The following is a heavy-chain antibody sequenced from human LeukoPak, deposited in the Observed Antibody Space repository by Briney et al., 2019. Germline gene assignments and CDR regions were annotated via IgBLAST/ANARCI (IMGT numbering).Heavy chain of an antibody. V-gene: IGHV3-21*01. Sequence: GGSLRLSCAASGFAFSSYSMNWVRQAPGKGLEWVSSISSSSSYIYYADSVKGRFTISRDNAKNSLYLQMNSLRAEDTAVYYCARRHGGIDAFDIWGQGTMVTVSS. CDR1: GFAFSSYS. CDR3: ARRHGGIDAFDI. D-gene: IGHD4-23*01. J-gene: IGHJ3*02. CDR2: ISSSSSYI.